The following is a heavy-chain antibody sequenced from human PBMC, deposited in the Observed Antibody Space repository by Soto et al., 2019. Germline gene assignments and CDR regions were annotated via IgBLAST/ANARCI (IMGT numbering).Heavy chain of an antibody. J-gene: IGHJ6*03. Sequence: QVQLVESGGGVVQPGRSLRLSCAASGFTFSSYVMHWVRQAPGKGLEWVTLISYDGSERYYTDSVSGRFPIIRDNSKNTLYLQMSSLRAEDTAVYYCAKAGEEQLLDYYYYMDVWGKGTTVTVSS. CDR2: ISYDGSER. V-gene: IGHV3-30*18. CDR3: AKAGEEQLLDYYYYMDV. D-gene: IGHD2-2*01. CDR1: GFTFSSYV.